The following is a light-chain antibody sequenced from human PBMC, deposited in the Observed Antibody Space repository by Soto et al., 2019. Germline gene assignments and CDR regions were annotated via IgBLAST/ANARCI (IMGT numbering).Light chain of an antibody. CDR3: QVRTNWSIA. CDR2: DAS. J-gene: IGKJ5*01. V-gene: IGKV3-11*01. CDR1: QSVSSY. Sequence: VLTQSPATLSLSPGERYTLSCMASQSVSSYLAWYQQKPGQSPRLLIYDASNRATGITARFSGTGSGTDFTLTINNLEPEDFAVYYCQVRTNWSIAFGRGTRLEIK.